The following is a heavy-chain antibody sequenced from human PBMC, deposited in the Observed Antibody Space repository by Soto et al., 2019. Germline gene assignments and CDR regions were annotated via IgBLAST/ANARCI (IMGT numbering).Heavy chain of an antibody. Sequence: XSVKVACNASGYPLTSYAMHWVRQAPGQRLEWMGWINAGNGNTKYSQKFQGRVTITRDTSASTAYMELSSLRSEDTAVYYCARESLWFAEFKTNWFDPCGQRTLVTVSS. J-gene: IGHJ5*02. CDR2: INAGNGNT. V-gene: IGHV1-3*01. CDR1: GYPLTSYA. CDR3: ARESLWFAEFKTNWFDP. D-gene: IGHD3-10*01.